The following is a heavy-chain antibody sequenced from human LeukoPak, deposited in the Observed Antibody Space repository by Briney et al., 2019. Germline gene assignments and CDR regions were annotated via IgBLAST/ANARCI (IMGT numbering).Heavy chain of an antibody. D-gene: IGHD6-13*01. CDR3: ARVYSSLSPGGDY. CDR2: INHSGST. V-gene: IGHV4-34*01. Sequence: SETLSLTCAVYGGSFSGYYWSWIRQPLGKGLEWIGEINHSGSTNYNPSLKSRVTISVDTSKNQFSLKLSSVTAADTAVYYCARVYSSLSPGGDYWGQGTLVTVSS. J-gene: IGHJ4*02. CDR1: GGSFSGYY.